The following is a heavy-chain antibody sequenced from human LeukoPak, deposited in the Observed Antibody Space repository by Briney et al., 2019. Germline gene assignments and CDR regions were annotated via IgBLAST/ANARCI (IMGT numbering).Heavy chain of an antibody. J-gene: IGHJ4*02. CDR1: GYTFTSYD. D-gene: IGHD3-22*01. Sequence: ASVKVSCKASGYTFTSYDINWVRQATGQGLEWTGWMNPNSGNTGYAQKFQGRVTITRNTSISTAYMELSSLRSEDTAVHYCVKVSYYYDSSGFYVMYYFDYWGQGTLVTVSS. V-gene: IGHV1-8*03. CDR2: MNPNSGNT. CDR3: VKVSYYYDSSGFYVMYYFDY.